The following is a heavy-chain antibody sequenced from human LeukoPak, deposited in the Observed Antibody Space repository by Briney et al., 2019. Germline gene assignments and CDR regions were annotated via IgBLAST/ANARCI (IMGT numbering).Heavy chain of an antibody. CDR1: GGSISSYY. CDR3: GRVNYYHYYMDV. V-gene: IGHV4-59*01. J-gene: IGHJ6*03. CDR2: IYYSGST. Sequence: PSETLSLTCTVSGGSISSYYWSWIRQPPGKGLEWIGYIYYSGSTNYNPSLKSRVTISVDTSKNQFSLKVSSVTAADTAVYYCGRVNYYHYYMDVWGKGTTVTVSS.